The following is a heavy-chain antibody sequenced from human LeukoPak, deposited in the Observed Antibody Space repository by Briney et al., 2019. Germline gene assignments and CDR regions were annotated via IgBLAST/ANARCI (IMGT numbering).Heavy chain of an antibody. CDR2: INPNSGGT. CDR3: ARGDYYDSSGYKLDY. CDR1: GYTFTGYY. Sequence: GASVKVSCKASGYTFTGYYMHWVRQAPGQGLEWMGWINPNSGGTNYAQKFQGRVTMTRDTSISTAYMELSRLRFDDTAVYYCARGDYYDSSGYKLDYWGQGTLVTVSS. D-gene: IGHD3-22*01. V-gene: IGHV1-2*02. J-gene: IGHJ4*02.